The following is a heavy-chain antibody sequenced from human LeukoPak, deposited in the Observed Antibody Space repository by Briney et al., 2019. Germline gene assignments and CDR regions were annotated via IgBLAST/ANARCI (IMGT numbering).Heavy chain of an antibody. Sequence: PSETLSLTCAVYGGSFSGYYWSWIRQPPGKGLEWIGEINHSGSTNYNPSLKSRVTISVDTSKNQFSLKLSSVTAADTAVYYCARWRSPSGSWPMANDYWGQGTLVTVSS. V-gene: IGHV4-34*01. CDR1: GGSFSGYY. D-gene: IGHD6-13*01. CDR2: INHSGST. J-gene: IGHJ4*02. CDR3: ARWRSPSGSWPMANDY.